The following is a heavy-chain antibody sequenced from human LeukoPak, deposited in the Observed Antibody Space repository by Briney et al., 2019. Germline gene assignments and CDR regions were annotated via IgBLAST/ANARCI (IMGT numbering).Heavy chain of an antibody. Sequence: GGSLRLSCAASGFTFSSYGMHWVRQAPGKGLEWVAVIWYGGSNKYYADSVKGRFTISRDNSKNTLYLQMNSLRAEDTAVYYCAKGITDRYYYYMDVWGKGTTVTVSS. CDR3: AKGITDRYYYYMDV. CDR2: IWYGGSNK. J-gene: IGHJ6*03. V-gene: IGHV3-30*02. CDR1: GFTFSSYG.